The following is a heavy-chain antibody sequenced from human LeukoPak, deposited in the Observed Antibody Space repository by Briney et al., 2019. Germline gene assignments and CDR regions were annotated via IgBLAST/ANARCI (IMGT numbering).Heavy chain of an antibody. J-gene: IGHJ4*02. D-gene: IGHD5-18*01. V-gene: IGHV3-7*01. CDR1: GFSFSNYW. CDR2: IKQDGSEK. CDR3: ARDATPDTAMVIRYHFDY. Sequence: GGSLRLSCAASGFSFSNYWMDWVRQAPGKGLEWVANIKQDGSEKKCLDSVKGRFTISRDNAQNSLYLQMNSLRVEDTAVYYCARDATPDTAMVIRYHFDYWGQGTLVTVSS.